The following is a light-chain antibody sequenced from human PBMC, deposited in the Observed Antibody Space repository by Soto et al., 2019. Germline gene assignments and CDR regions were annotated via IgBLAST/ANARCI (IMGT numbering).Light chain of an antibody. V-gene: IGKV3-11*01. CDR2: DAS. J-gene: IGKJ1*01. CDR1: QSVSSY. CDR3: QQRSNWPT. Sequence: EIVLTQSPATLSLSPGERATLSSRASQSVSSYLAWYQQKPGQAPRLLIYDASNRATGIPARFSGSGSGTDFTLTISSLEPEDFVVYYCQQRSNWPTFGQGTKVDIK.